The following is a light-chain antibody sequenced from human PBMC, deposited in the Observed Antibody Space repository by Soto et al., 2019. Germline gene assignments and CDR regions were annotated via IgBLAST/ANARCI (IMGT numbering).Light chain of an antibody. V-gene: IGKV1-33*01. J-gene: IGKJ3*01. CDR2: AAS. Sequence: DIHMTQSPSSLSASVGDRVTITCQASQDISSYLNWDQQKPGKATKILIYAASNLATAVPSRFSGSGSGTYFTFTISSLQPEDVATYYCQQYNNLRTFGPGTKVDFK. CDR3: QQYNNLRT. CDR1: QDISSY.